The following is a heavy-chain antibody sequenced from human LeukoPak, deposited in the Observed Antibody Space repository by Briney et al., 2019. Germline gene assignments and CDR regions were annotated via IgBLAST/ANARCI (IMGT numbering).Heavy chain of an antibody. D-gene: IGHD3-22*01. J-gene: IGHJ4*02. Sequence: GGSLRLSCAASGFTFSSYAMSWVRQAPGKGLEWVSAISGSGGSTYYADSVKGRFTISRDNSKNTLYLQMNSLRAEDTAVYYCAKDLYITMIVVALGNYFDYWGQGTLVTVSS. CDR3: AKDLYITMIVVALGNYFDY. V-gene: IGHV3-23*01. CDR2: ISGSGGST. CDR1: GFTFSSYA.